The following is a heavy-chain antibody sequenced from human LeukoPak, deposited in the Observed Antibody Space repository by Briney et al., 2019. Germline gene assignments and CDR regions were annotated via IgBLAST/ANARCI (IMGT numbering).Heavy chain of an antibody. CDR2: IDGDGSST. CDR1: GFTFSSYW. Sequence: PGGSLRLSCEASGFTFSSYWMQWVRQAPAKGLVWVSRIDGDGSSTNYADSVKGRFTISRDNTKNTLYLQINSLRAEDPAVYYCARDSIAAAGTGSGVDYWGQGTLVTVSS. J-gene: IGHJ4*02. D-gene: IGHD6-13*01. CDR3: ARDSIAAAGTGSGVDY. V-gene: IGHV3-74*01.